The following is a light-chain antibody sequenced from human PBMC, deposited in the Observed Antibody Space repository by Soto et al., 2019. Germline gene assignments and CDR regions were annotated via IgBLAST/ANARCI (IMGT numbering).Light chain of an antibody. Sequence: SASSLPASVPGSPGQATTISCTGTISDVGGYYYVSWYQHHPGKAPKLMIYQVSNRPSGVSNRFSGSKSGNTASLTISGLQAEDEADYYWSSYTSSNTFYVFGTGTKV. CDR2: QVS. CDR1: ISDVGGYYY. V-gene: IGLV2-14*01. J-gene: IGLJ1*01. CDR3: SSYTSSNTFYV.